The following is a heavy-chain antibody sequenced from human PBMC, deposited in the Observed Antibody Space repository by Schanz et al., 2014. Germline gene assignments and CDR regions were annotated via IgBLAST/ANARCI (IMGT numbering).Heavy chain of an antibody. J-gene: IGHJ4*02. CDR2: IHSSGST. D-gene: IGHD1-26*01. Sequence: QVQLQESGPGLMKPSETLSLTCIVSGGSMTTYYWSWIRQPAGKGLEWIGRIHSSGSTDYNPSLKSRVTMSVDPSKNQFSLRLSSVTAADTAVYYCARYTGAYFDYWGQGTLVTVSS. V-gene: IGHV4-4*07. CDR1: GGSMTTYY. CDR3: ARYTGAYFDY.